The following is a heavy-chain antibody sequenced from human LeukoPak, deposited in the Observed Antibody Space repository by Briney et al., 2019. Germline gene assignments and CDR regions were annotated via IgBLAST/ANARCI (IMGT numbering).Heavy chain of an antibody. D-gene: IGHD6-13*01. CDR1: GFTFNSYG. Sequence: GGSLRLSCVGSGFTFNSYGMHWVRQTPGKGLEWVAVISYDGSNKYYADSVKGRFTISRDNSKNTLYLQMNSLRAEDTAVYYCAKDTGYSSSWYDYWGQGTLVTVSS. CDR3: AKDTGYSSSWYDY. CDR2: ISYDGSNK. J-gene: IGHJ4*02. V-gene: IGHV3-30*18.